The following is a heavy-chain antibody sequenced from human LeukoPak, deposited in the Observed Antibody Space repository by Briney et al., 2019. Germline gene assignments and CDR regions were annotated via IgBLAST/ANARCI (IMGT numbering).Heavy chain of an antibody. J-gene: IGHJ3*02. Sequence: ASVKVSCKASGYTFTGYYMHWVRQAPGQGLEWMGWINPNSGGTNYAQKFQGWVTMTRDTSISTAYMELSRLGSDDTAVYYCARAGGYSYGDAFDIWGQGTMVTVSS. D-gene: IGHD5-18*01. CDR3: ARAGGYSYGDAFDI. V-gene: IGHV1-2*04. CDR2: INPNSGGT. CDR1: GYTFTGYY.